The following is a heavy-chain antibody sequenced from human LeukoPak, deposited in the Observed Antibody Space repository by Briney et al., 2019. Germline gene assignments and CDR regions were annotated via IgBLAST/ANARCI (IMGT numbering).Heavy chain of an antibody. CDR1: GFTFSDYY. Sequence: GGSLRLSCAASGFTFSDYYMSWIRQAPGKGLEWVSYISSSGSTIYYADSVKGRFTISRDNAKNSLYLQMNSLRAEDTAVYYCARRGVGCSSTSCLDYYYYYYMDVWGKGTTVTISS. CDR3: ARRGVGCSSTSCLDYYYYYYMDV. D-gene: IGHD2-2*01. J-gene: IGHJ6*03. CDR2: ISSSGSTI. V-gene: IGHV3-11*01.